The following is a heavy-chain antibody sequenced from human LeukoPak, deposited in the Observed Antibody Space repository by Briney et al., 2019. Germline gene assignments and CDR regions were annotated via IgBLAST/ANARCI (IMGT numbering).Heavy chain of an antibody. CDR2: ISGSGGST. CDR1: GFTFSSYG. Sequence: GGTLRLPCAASGFTFSSYGMSWVRQAPGKGLEWVSAISGSGGSTYYADSVKGRFTISRDNSKNTLYLQMNSLRAEDTAVYYCAKSSYNLFDYWGQGTLVTVSS. J-gene: IGHJ4*02. D-gene: IGHD5-24*01. V-gene: IGHV3-23*01. CDR3: AKSSYNLFDY.